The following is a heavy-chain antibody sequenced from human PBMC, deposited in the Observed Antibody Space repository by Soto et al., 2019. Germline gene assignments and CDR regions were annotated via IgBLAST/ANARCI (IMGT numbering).Heavy chain of an antibody. D-gene: IGHD3-10*01. CDR1: GYMFNTYG. V-gene: IGHV1-18*01. CDR3: ARTYGSGDYVLPFEY. Sequence: QVQLLQSGAEVKKPGASVKVSCKASGYMFNTYGITWVRQAPGQGLEWMGWISVYNGNIDYAQKFEGRVTMTTDTCTSTAYVELKSLTSDDTAVYYCARTYGSGDYVLPFEYWGQGTPVSVSS. J-gene: IGHJ4*02. CDR2: ISVYNGNI.